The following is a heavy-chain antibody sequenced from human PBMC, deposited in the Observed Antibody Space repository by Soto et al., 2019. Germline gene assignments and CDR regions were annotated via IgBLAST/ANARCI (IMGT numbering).Heavy chain of an antibody. Sequence: SETLSLTCTVSGGSISSSSYYWGWVRQPPGKGLEWIGSIYYSGSTYYNPSLKSRVTISVDTSKNQFSLKLSSVTAADTAVYYCARLKGQQLADYFDYWGQGTLVTVSS. J-gene: IGHJ4*02. CDR3: ARLKGQQLADYFDY. V-gene: IGHV4-39*01. CDR1: GGSISSSSYY. D-gene: IGHD6-13*01. CDR2: IYYSGST.